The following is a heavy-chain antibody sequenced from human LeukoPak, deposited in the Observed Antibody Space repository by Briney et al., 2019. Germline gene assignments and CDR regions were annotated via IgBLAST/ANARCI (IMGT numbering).Heavy chain of an antibody. V-gene: IGHV1-69*13. CDR1: GGTFSSYA. Sequence: GASVKVSCKASGGTFSSYAISWVRQAPGQGLEWMGGIIPIFGTANYAQKFQGRVTITADESTSTAYMELSSLRSEDTAVYYCAREWEDSSGLTYYFDYWGQGTLVTVSS. J-gene: IGHJ4*02. CDR2: IIPIFGTA. CDR3: AREWEDSSGLTYYFDY. D-gene: IGHD3-22*01.